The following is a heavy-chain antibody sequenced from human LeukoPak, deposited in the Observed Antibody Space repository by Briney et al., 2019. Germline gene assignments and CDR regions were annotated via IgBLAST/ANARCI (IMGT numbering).Heavy chain of an antibody. J-gene: IGHJ5*02. Sequence: ASVKVSCKASGYTFTSYDINWVRQATGQGLEWMGWMNPKSGNTGYAQKFRGRVTMTRNTSISTAYMGLSSLRSEDTAVYYCARSRIMRIPCQNWFDPWGQGTLVTVSS. CDR3: ARSRIMRIPCQNWFDP. D-gene: IGHD3-16*01. CDR2: MNPKSGNT. CDR1: GYTFTSYD. V-gene: IGHV1-8*01.